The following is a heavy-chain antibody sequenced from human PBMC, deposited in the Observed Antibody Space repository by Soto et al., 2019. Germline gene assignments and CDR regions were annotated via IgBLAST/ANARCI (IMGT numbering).Heavy chain of an antibody. J-gene: IGHJ6*02. CDR3: ARSRGLYGSGSYIPYYYCGMDV. D-gene: IGHD3-10*01. Sequence: SETLSLTCTVSGGSISSGGYYWSWIRQHPGKGLEWIGYIYYSGSTYYNPSLKSRVTISVDTSKNQFSLKLSSVTAADTAVYYCARSRGLYGSGSYIPYYYCGMDVWGQGTTVTVSS. CDR1: GGSISSGGYY. CDR2: IYYSGST. V-gene: IGHV4-31*03.